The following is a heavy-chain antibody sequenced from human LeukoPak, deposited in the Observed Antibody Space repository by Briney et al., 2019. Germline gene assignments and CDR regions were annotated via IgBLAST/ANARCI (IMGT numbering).Heavy chain of an antibody. CDR1: GFTFSSYT. V-gene: IGHV3-23*01. CDR3: AKTRPLDSSSWSHGDY. CDR2: ISGSGDST. D-gene: IGHD6-13*01. J-gene: IGHJ4*02. Sequence: GGSLRLSCAASGFTFSSYTMSWVRRAPGKGLEWVSAISGSGDSTYYGDSVKGRFTISRDNSKNTLYLQMNSLRAEDTAVYYCAKTRPLDSSSWSHGDYWGQGTLVTVSS.